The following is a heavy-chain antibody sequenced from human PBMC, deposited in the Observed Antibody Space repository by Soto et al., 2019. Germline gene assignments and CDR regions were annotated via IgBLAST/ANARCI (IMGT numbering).Heavy chain of an antibody. CDR3: ARADRTLVTSYSLDV. CDR2: IYYSGTI. Sequence: SETLSLTCIVSGGSISSSSYYWGWIRQPPGKGLEWIGSIYYSGTINFNPSLKSRLTISLDTSKKHFSLKLSSVTDADTAAYYCARADRTLVTSYSLDVWGQGTTVTVSS. D-gene: IGHD2-21*02. V-gene: IGHV4-39*02. CDR1: GGSISSSSYY. J-gene: IGHJ6*02.